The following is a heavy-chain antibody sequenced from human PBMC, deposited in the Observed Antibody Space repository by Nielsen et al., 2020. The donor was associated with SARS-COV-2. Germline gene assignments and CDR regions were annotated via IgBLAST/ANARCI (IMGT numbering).Heavy chain of an antibody. Sequence: GESLKISCAASGFTFSDYYMSWIRQAPGKGLEWVSYISSSSSYTNYADSVKGRFTISRDSAKNSLYLQMNSLRAEDTAVYYCARDGGIVASYGMDVWGQGTTVTVSS. J-gene: IGHJ6*02. CDR2: ISSSSSYT. CDR1: GFTFSDYY. CDR3: ARDGGIVASYGMDV. D-gene: IGHD1-26*01. V-gene: IGHV3-11*05.